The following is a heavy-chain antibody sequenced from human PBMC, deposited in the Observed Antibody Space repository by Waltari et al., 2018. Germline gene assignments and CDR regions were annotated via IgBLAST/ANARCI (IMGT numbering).Heavy chain of an antibody. Sequence: EVQLVESGGGLVQPGGSLRLSCAASGFTFSSYAMPWVRQAPGKGLEYVSAISSNGGSTYYADSVKGRFTISRDNSKNTLYLQMGSLRAEDMAVYYCARVSDYGGLIRYFDYWGQGTLVTVSS. CDR1: GFTFSSYA. CDR3: ARVSDYGGLIRYFDY. V-gene: IGHV3-64*07. J-gene: IGHJ4*02. D-gene: IGHD3-10*01. CDR2: ISSNGGST.